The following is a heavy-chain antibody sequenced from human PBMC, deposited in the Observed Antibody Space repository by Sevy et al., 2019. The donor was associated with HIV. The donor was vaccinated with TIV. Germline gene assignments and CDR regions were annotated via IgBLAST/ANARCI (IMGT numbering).Heavy chain of an antibody. CDR2: ISTYSGNT. D-gene: IGHD7-27*01. CDR3: TRVKWGGDAFDI. CDR1: GYPFTNYG. J-gene: IGHJ3*02. Sequence: ASVKVSCQASGYPFTNYGISWVRQAPGQGLEWMAWISTYSGNTNYAQKFQGRVTITTDTSTSTVYVELMSLRSDDTAQYYCTRVKWGGDAFDIWGQGTLVTVSS. V-gene: IGHV1-18*04.